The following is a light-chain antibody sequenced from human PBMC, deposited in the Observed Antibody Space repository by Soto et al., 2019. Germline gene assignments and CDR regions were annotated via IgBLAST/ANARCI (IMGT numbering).Light chain of an antibody. CDR3: AAWDDSLNCVV. Sequence: QSVLTQPPSASGTPGQRVTISCSGSSSNIGSNTVNWYQQLPGTAPKLLIYSNNQRPSGVPYRFSVSKSGTSASLATSGLQSEDEADYYCAAWDDSLNCVVFGGGTKVTVL. CDR1: SSNIGSNT. V-gene: IGLV1-44*01. J-gene: IGLJ2*01. CDR2: SNN.